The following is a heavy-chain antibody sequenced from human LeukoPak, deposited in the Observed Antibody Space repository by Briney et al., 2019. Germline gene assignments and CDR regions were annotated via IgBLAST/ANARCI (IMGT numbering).Heavy chain of an antibody. J-gene: IGHJ4*02. V-gene: IGHV5-51*01. Sequence: GESLQISCKSSGYTFSNNWIGWVRQMPGKGLEWMGIIYPGDSDTRCSPSFQGQVTISADKSISTAYLQWNSLKASDTAMYYCVRRGGYYGSGHYYQYYFDYWGQGTLVTVSA. CDR2: IYPGDSDT. CDR3: VRRGGYYGSGHYYQYYFDY. D-gene: IGHD3-10*01. CDR1: GYTFSNNW.